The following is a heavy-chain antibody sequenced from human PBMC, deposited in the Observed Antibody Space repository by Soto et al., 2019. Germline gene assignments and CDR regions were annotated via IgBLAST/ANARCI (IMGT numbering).Heavy chain of an antibody. V-gene: IGHV3-11*01. CDR3: ARTTSELGVRFDY. CDR1: GFPFSDFY. Sequence: QVQLVESGGGLVRPGGSLRLSCAASGFPFSDFYMTWIRRAPGRGLQCLSYISGRGGTIYYADSVKGRFTISRDNAKNSLDLQMDGLRGDDTGVYYCARTTSELGVRFDYWGQGALVTVSS. CDR2: ISGRGGTI. J-gene: IGHJ4*02. D-gene: IGHD1-26*01.